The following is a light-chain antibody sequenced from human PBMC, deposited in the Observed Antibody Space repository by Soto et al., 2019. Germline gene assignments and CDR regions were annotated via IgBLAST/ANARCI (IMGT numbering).Light chain of an antibody. CDR1: QSVSSSY. V-gene: IGKV3-20*01. J-gene: IGKJ3*01. Sequence: EIVLMQSPGTLSLSPGERATLSCRASQSVSSSYLAWYQQKPGQAPRLLIYGASSRATGIPDRFSGSGSGTDFTITISRLEPEDFAVYYWQQYGSSSRFTFGPGTKVYIK. CDR3: QQYGSSSRFT. CDR2: GAS.